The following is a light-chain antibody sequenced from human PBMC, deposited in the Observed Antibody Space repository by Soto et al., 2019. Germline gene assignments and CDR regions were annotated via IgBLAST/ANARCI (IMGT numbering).Light chain of an antibody. CDR3: IQFSLFPRT. V-gene: IGKV2-24*01. Sequence: VLTQTPLSSPVTLGQPASISCRSSQSLVYSDGNTYLSWLQQRPGQPPRLLIYQVSNRFSGVPDRFSGSGAGTDFTLKISRVEAEDVGVYSCIQFSLFPRTFGQGTKVEIK. J-gene: IGKJ1*01. CDR2: QVS. CDR1: QSLVYSDGNTY.